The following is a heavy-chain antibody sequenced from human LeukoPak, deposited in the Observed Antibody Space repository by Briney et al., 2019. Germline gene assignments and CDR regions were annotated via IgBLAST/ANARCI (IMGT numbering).Heavy chain of an antibody. Sequence: GGSLRLSCAASGLTFSSYDMHWVRQAAGKGLEWVSSIGATGDTYYTDPVKGRFTISRENAKKSLYLQVSSLRVEDTAVYFCVLGAYWNDDKNAFHIWGPGTMVTVSS. D-gene: IGHD1-1*01. CDR1: GLTFSSYD. CDR2: IGATGDT. CDR3: VLGAYWNDDKNAFHI. J-gene: IGHJ3*02. V-gene: IGHV3-13*01.